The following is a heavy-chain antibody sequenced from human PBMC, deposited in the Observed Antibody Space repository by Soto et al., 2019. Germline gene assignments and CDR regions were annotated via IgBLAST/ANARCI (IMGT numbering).Heavy chain of an antibody. J-gene: IGHJ4*02. D-gene: IGHD2-2*01. CDR1: GFTFSNAG. CDR3: DTDLTNCSSTSGYWATDFDY. CDR2: IKRKTDGGTT. Sequence: PGGSLRPSCAASGFTFSNAGMSWVRQAPGKGLEGVGRIKRKTDGGTTDYASPVKGRFTISRDDSKNTLYLQMNSLKTEDTAMLYCDTDLTNCSSTSGYWATDFDYWGQGTLVTVSS. V-gene: IGHV3-15*01.